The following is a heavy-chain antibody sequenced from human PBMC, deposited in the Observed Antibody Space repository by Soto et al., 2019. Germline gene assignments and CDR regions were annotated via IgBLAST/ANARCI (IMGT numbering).Heavy chain of an antibody. V-gene: IGHV1-69*13. CDR1: GGTFSSYA. Sequence: ASVKVSCKASGGTFSSYAISWVRQAPGQGLEWMGGIIPIFGTANYAQKFQGRVTITADESTSTAYMELSSLRSEDTAVYYCARVVTGSYGMDVWGQGTTVTVSS. CDR3: ARVVTGSYGMDV. D-gene: IGHD3-10*01. J-gene: IGHJ6*02. CDR2: IIPIFGTA.